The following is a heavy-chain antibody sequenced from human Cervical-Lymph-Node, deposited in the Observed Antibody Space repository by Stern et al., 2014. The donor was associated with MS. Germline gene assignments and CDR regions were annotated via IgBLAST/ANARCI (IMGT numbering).Heavy chain of an antibody. CDR1: GYTFTAYY. V-gene: IGHV1-2*04. CDR2: INPNSGAT. CDR3: ARDQGGYSYGSYDY. D-gene: IGHD5-18*01. Sequence: QVQLVQSGAEVKKPGASVKVSCKASGYTFTAYYMHWVRQAPGQGLEWMGWINPNSGATNYAQKFQGWVTMTRDTSISTAYMELSRLRSDDTAVYYCARDQGGYSYGSYDYWGQGTLVTVSS. J-gene: IGHJ4*02.